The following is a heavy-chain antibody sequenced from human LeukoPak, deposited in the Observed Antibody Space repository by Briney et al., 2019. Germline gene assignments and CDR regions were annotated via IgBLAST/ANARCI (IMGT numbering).Heavy chain of an antibody. J-gene: IGHJ4*02. D-gene: IGHD1-1*01. CDR3: AKGLERGSRLDS. V-gene: IGHV3-21*01. CDR2: ITSSSSYI. Sequence: GGSLRLSCAASGFTFSTYSMHWVRQAPGKGLEWVSSITSSSSYIYYSDSVKGRFTISRDNAKNSLFLQMSSLRVEDTAVYYCAKGLERGSRLDSWGQGTLVTVSS. CDR1: GFTFSTYS.